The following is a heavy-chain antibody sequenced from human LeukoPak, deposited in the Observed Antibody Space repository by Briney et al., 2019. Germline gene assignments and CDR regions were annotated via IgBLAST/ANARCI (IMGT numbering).Heavy chain of an antibody. CDR3: ARDTLGRYFDY. J-gene: IGHJ4*02. D-gene: IGHD2/OR15-2a*01. CDR1: GGSISSYY. Sequence: PSETLSLTCTVSGGSISSYYWSWIRQPPGKGLEWIGYIYYSGSTNYNPSLKSRVTISVDTSKNQFSLKLSSVTAADTAVYYCARDTLGRYFDYWGQGTLVTVSS. V-gene: IGHV4-59*12. CDR2: IYYSGST.